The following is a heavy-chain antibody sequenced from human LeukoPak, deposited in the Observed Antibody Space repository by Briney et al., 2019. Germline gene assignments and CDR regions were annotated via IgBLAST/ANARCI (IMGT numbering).Heavy chain of an antibody. V-gene: IGHV4-39*07. CDR2: IYYSGST. CDR3: ARDAGSGSYLYYYMDV. D-gene: IGHD1-26*01. CDR1: GGSISSSSYY. J-gene: IGHJ6*03. Sequence: TTSETLSLTCTVSGGSISSSSYYWGWIRQPPGKGLEWIGSIYYSGSTYYNPSLRSRVTIPVDTSKNQFSLKLSSVSAADTAVYYCARDAGSGSYLYYYMDVWGKGTTVTVSS.